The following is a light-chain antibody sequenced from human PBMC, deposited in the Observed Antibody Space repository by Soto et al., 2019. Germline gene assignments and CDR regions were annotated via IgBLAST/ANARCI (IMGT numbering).Light chain of an antibody. J-gene: IGLJ1*01. CDR3: QVLDSSSDHYV. CDR2: YDS. V-gene: IGLV3-21*04. Sequence: SYELTQPPSVSVAPGKTARITCGGNNIGSKSVHRYQQKPGQAPVLVIYYDSDRPSGIPERFSGSNSGNTATLTISRVEAGDEADYYCQVLDSSSDHYVFGTGTKVTVL. CDR1: NIGSKS.